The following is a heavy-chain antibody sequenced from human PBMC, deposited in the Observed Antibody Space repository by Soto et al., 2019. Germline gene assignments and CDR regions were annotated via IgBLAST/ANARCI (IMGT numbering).Heavy chain of an antibody. J-gene: IGHJ4*02. CDR3: AREVASSSTVDY. D-gene: IGHD6-6*01. V-gene: IGHV3-11*01. CDR1: GFTFSDYY. Sequence: SCKASGFTFSDYYMSWVRQAPGKGLEWVSYISSSGSTIYYADSVKGRFTISRDNAKNSLYLQMNSLRAEDTAVYYCAREVASSSTVDYWGQGTLVTASS. CDR2: ISSSGSTI.